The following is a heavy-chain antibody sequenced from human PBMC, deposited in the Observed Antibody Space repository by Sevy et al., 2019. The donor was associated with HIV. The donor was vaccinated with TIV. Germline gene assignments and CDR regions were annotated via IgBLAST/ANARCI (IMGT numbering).Heavy chain of an antibody. CDR1: GGSISSGGYY. V-gene: IGHV4-31*03. J-gene: IGHJ6*02. CDR2: IYYSGST. D-gene: IGHD3-22*01. Sequence: SETLSLTCTVSGGSISSGGYYWSWIRQHPGKGLEWIGYIYYSGSTYYNPSLKSRVTISVDTSKNQFSLKLSSETAADTAVYYCARDLRTYYYDSSGLDYYYYYGMDVWGQGTTVTASS. CDR3: ARDLRTYYYDSSGLDYYYYYGMDV.